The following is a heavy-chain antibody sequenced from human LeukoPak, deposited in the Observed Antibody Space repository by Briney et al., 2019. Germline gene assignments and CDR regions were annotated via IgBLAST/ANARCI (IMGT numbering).Heavy chain of an antibody. CDR1: GFTFSDYS. V-gene: IGHV3-48*01. CDR2: ISSSSSTI. CDR3: ASRVGALEY. Sequence: GGSLRLSCAASGFTFSDYSMNWVRQAPGKGLEWVSYISSSSSTIVYAASEKGRFTISRDNAKNSLYLQMDSLRAEDTAVYYCASRVGALEYWGQGTLVTVSS. J-gene: IGHJ4*02. D-gene: IGHD1-26*01.